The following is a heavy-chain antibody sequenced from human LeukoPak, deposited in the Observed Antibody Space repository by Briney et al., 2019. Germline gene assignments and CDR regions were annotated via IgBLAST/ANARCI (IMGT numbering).Heavy chain of an antibody. CDR1: GYTFTGYY. Sequence: LEASVKVSCKASGYTFTGYYMHWVRQAPGQGLEWMGWINPNSGGTNYAQKFQGRVTMTRDTSISTAYMELSRLRSDVTAVYYCARDSARDYYYYYMDVWGKGTTVTVSS. CDR2: INPNSGGT. CDR3: ARDSARDYYYYYMDV. V-gene: IGHV1-2*02. J-gene: IGHJ6*03.